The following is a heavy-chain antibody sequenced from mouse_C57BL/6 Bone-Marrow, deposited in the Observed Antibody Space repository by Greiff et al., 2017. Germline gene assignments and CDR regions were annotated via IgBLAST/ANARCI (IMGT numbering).Heavy chain of an antibody. J-gene: IGHJ3*01. CDR1: GYTFTSYW. CDR2: IYPGSGST. Sequence: QVQLQQPGAELVKPGASVKMSCKASGYTFTSYWITWVKQRPGQGLEWIGDIYPGSGSTNYNEEFKSKATLTVDTSSSTAYMQLSSLTSEDSAVYYCARSELLRGPWFAYWGQGTLVTVSA. V-gene: IGHV1-55*01. D-gene: IGHD1-1*01. CDR3: ARSELLRGPWFAY.